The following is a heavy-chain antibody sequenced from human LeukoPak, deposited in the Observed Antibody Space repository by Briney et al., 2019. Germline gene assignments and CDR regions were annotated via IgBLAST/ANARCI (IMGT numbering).Heavy chain of an antibody. D-gene: IGHD1-7*01. CDR1: GFTFSSYA. Sequence: GGSLRLSCAASGFTFSSYAMHWVRQAPGKGLEWVSYISSSSSTIYYADSVKGRFTISRDNAKNSLYLQMNSLRAEDTALYYCARDRGGNYFSRHDAFDFWGQGTMVTVSS. V-gene: IGHV3-48*01. CDR2: ISSSSSTI. J-gene: IGHJ3*01. CDR3: ARDRGGNYFSRHDAFDF.